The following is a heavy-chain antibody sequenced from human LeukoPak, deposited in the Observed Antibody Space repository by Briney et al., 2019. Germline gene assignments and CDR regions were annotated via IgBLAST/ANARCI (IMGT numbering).Heavy chain of an antibody. CDR2: IYPGDSDT. CDR1: GYDFTIYW. V-gene: IGHV5-51*01. D-gene: IGHD3-22*01. J-gene: IGHJ5*02. CDR3: ARGSDDSSGYYYGLYNWFDP. Sequence: GESLKISCKGSGYDFTIYWIGWVRQMPGKGLEWMGIIYPGDSDTRYSPSFQGQVTISADKSISTAYLQWSSLKASDTAMYYCARGSDDSSGYYYGLYNWFDPWGQGTLVTVSS.